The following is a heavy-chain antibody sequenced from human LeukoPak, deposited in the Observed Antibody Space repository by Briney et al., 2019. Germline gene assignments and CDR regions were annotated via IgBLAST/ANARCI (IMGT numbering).Heavy chain of an antibody. V-gene: IGHV4-59*08. Sequence: SETLSLTCTVSGGSISGYYWAWIRQPPGKGLEWIGYIYYGGSTNYNPSLKSRVTMSVDTSKNQFSLNLRSVTAADTAVYHCARLKFDVLTGYYEALDYWGQGTLVTVSS. D-gene: IGHD3-9*01. CDR3: ARLKFDVLTGYYEALDY. CDR2: IYYGGST. J-gene: IGHJ4*02. CDR1: GGSISGYY.